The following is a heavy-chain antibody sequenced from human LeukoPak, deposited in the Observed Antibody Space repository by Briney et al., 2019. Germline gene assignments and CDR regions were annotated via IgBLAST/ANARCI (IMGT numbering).Heavy chain of an antibody. D-gene: IGHD1-26*01. Sequence: GGSLRLSCAASGFTFSSYAMSWVRQAPGKGLEWVSVIYSGGSAYYADSVKGRFTISRDSSKNTLYLQMNSLRADDTAVYYCARGGSGSYYGFDYWGQGTLVTVSS. V-gene: IGHV3-66*01. CDR3: ARGGSGSYYGFDY. CDR1: GFTFSSYA. CDR2: IYSGGSA. J-gene: IGHJ4*02.